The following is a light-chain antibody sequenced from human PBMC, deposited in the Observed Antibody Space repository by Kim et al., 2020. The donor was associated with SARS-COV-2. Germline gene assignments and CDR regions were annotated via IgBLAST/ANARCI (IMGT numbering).Light chain of an antibody. V-gene: IGLV1-44*01. CDR2: TNN. CDR3: AAWDDSLNGVV. CDR1: SSNIGSNP. Sequence: QSVLTQPPSASGTPGQRVTISCSGSSSNIGSNPVNWYQQFPGTAPKLLIYTNNQWPSGVPDRFSGSKSGTSASLDISGLQSEDEADYYCAAWDDSLNGVVFGGGTQLTVL. J-gene: IGLJ2*01.